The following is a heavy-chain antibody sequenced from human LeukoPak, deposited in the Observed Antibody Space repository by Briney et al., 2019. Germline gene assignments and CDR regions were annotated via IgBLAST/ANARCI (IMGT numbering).Heavy chain of an antibody. Sequence: SGGSLRLSCAASGFTFSSHAMRSVRQAPGRGLGWDTAISGSGGNTYYADSVKSRFTISRDNSKNTLYLQMNSLRAEDTAVYYCAKDGAVAGTFDYWGQGTLVTVSS. V-gene: IGHV3-23*01. CDR1: GFTFSSHA. CDR2: ISGSGGNT. D-gene: IGHD6-19*01. J-gene: IGHJ4*02. CDR3: AKDGAVAGTFDY.